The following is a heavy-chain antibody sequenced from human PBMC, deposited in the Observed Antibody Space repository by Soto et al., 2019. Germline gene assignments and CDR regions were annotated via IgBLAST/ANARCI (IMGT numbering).Heavy chain of an antibody. CDR2: ISAYSGNI. V-gene: IGHV1-18*01. CDR1: GYTFTSYG. Sequence: ASVKVSCKTSGYTFTSYGTSWVRQVPGQGLEWMGWISAYSGNINYAQKFQDRVTMTTDTSTSTAYMELRSLRSDDTAVYYRGRDCSGATCSFNYWGQGTLVTVSS. J-gene: IGHJ4*02. CDR3: GRDCSGATCSFNY. D-gene: IGHD2-15*01.